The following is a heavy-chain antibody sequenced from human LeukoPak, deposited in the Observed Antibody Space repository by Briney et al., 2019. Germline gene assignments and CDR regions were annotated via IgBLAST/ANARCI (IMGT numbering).Heavy chain of an antibody. CDR2: IFYSGST. V-gene: IGHV4-59*08. D-gene: IGHD6-19*01. Sequence: SETLSLTCTVSGGSINNYYWSWIRQPPGKGLEWIGYIFYSGSTNYNPSLKNRVTISVDTSKNQFSLKLSSVTAADTAIYYCARRITTSGWYRDDYWGQGTLVTVSS. CDR1: GGSINNYY. CDR3: ARRITTSGWYRDDY. J-gene: IGHJ4*02.